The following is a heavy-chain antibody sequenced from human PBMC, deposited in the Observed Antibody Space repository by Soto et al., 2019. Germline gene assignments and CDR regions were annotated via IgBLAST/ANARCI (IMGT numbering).Heavy chain of an antibody. CDR2: ISGSADST. V-gene: IGHV3-23*01. D-gene: IGHD2-8*01. CDR1: GFSFSSFA. CDR3: AKTRGAMIYAISVYGMDV. Sequence: EVQLLESGGGFIHPGGSLRLSCAASGFSFSSFAMNWVRQAPGKGLEWVSIISGSADSTFYADSVKGRLTISRDNSKSTLYLQINSLRAEDTAVYYCAKTRGAMIYAISVYGMDVWGQGTKVTFSS. J-gene: IGHJ6*02.